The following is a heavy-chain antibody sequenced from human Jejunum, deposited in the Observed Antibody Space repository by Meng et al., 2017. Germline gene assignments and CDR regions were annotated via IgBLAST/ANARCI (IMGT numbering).Heavy chain of an antibody. CDR1: GDSVSSNSVA. J-gene: IGHJ4*02. CDR3: ARTVAGASVFDY. CDR2: TYYRSKWSN. D-gene: IGHD6-19*01. V-gene: IGHV6-1*01. Sequence: SETLSLTCAISGDSVSSNSVAWNWNRQSPSRGLEWLGRTYYRSKWSNDYAVSLKSRIAINPDTSKNQFSLQLNSVTPEDTAVYDCARTVAGASVFDYWGQGTLVTVSS.